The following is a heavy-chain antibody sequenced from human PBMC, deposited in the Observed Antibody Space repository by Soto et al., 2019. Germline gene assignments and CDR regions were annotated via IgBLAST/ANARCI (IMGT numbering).Heavy chain of an antibody. CDR1: GFSFSSAW. V-gene: IGHV3-7*03. Sequence: GGSLRLSCAVSGFSFSSAWMTWIRQAPGKGLERVAIMNEDGSERYYVDSVKGRFNISRDNAKNALFLQMNSLRVEDTAVYFCQRDRAYSRFDYWGQGSLVTVSS. J-gene: IGHJ4*02. D-gene: IGHD2-21*01. CDR3: QRDRAYSRFDY. CDR2: MNEDGSER.